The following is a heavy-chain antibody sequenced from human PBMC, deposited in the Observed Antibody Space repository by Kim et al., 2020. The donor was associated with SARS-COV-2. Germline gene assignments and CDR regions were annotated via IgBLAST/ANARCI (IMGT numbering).Heavy chain of an antibody. V-gene: IGHV3-48*02. CDR3: ARVFDFDWLLYRSYYFDY. D-gene: IGHD3-9*01. CDR2: ISSSSSTI. Sequence: RGSLRLSCAASGFTFSSYSMNWVRQAPGKGLEWVSYISSSSSTIYYADSVKGRFTISRDNAKNSLYLQMNSLRDEDTAVYYCARVFDFDWLLYRSYYFDYWGQGTLVTVSS. J-gene: IGHJ4*02. CDR1: GFTFSSYS.